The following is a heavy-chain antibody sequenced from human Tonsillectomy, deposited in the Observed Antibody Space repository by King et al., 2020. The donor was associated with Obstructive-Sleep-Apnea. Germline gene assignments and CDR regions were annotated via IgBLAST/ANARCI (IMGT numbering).Heavy chain of an antibody. D-gene: IGHD3-16*01. V-gene: IGHV1-2*02. CDR3: ARGVWGSSANYDAFDV. Sequence: QLVQSGAEVKKPGASLTVSCKAVGYTFTAYYIHILRQAPGKGLEWVAWINPKTGYTKIAQTFQERASGTSQPSINTAYMELKNLKSDDTAVFYCARGVWGSSANYDAFDVWGQGTAVTVSS. CDR1: GYTFTAYY. CDR2: INPKTGYT. J-gene: IGHJ3*01.